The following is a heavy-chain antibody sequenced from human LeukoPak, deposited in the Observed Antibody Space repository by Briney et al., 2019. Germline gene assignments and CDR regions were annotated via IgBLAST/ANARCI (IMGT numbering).Heavy chain of an antibody. J-gene: IGHJ4*02. CDR3: ASGIARGSFDY. V-gene: IGHV3-21*01. CDR2: ISSSSSYI. D-gene: IGHD6-13*01. CDR1: GFTFRSYS. Sequence: PGGSLRLSCGASGFTFRSYSMNWVRQAPGKGPEWVSSISSSSSYIYYADSVKGRFTISRDNAKTSLYLQMNSLRAEDTAVYYCASGIARGSFDYWGQGTLVIVSS.